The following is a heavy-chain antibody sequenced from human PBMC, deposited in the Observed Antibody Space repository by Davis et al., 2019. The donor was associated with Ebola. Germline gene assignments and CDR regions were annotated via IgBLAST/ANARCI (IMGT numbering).Heavy chain of an antibody. J-gene: IGHJ5*02. V-gene: IGHV3-53*01. CDR1: GFTVSSNY. CDR2: IYSGGST. Sequence: GESLKISCAASGFTVSSNYMSWVRQAPGKGLEWVSVIYSGGSTYYADSVKGRFTISRDNSKNTLYLQMNSLRAEDTAVYYCARRGEGNWFDPWGQGTLVTVSS. CDR3: ARRGEGNWFDP. D-gene: IGHD3-10*01.